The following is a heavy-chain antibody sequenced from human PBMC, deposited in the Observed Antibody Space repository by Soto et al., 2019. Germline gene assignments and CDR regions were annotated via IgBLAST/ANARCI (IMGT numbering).Heavy chain of an antibody. CDR3: ARGIARMDY. D-gene: IGHD2-21*01. Sequence: EVQLVESGGGLVQPGGSLRLSCAASGFTFSSYWMHWIRQAPVKGLLWVSRINSDGIRTNYADSVQGRFTSSRDHAKNTLYMEMNSLRAEDTAVYYCARGIARMDYWGQGRLVTVSS. V-gene: IGHV3-74*01. J-gene: IGHJ4*02. CDR1: GFTFSSYW. CDR2: INSDGIRT.